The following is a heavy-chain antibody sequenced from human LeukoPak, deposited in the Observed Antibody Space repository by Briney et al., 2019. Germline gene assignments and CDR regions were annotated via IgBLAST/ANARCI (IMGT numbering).Heavy chain of an antibody. D-gene: IGHD6-13*01. J-gene: IGHJ4*02. V-gene: IGHV1-69*05. Sequence: GASVKVSCKASGYTFTSYDINWVRQAPGQGLEWMGGIIPIFGTANYAQKFQGRVTITTDESTSTAYMELSSLRSEDTAVYYCASTAGIAAAGPFDYWGQGTLVTVSS. CDR1: GYTFTSYD. CDR3: ASTAGIAAAGPFDY. CDR2: IIPIFGTA.